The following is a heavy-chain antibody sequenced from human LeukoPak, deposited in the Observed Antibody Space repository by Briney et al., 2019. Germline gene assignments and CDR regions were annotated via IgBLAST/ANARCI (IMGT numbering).Heavy chain of an antibody. Sequence: GGSLILSCAASGFTFSTYSMSWVRPAPGKGLDWVASINQDGSAEYYVDSVRGRFTISRDNAKNSLYLQVNSLRVDDTAVYYCVRLFGGVTTFDYWGQGTLVTVSS. J-gene: IGHJ4*02. CDR2: INQDGSAE. V-gene: IGHV3-7*01. CDR1: GFTFSTYS. D-gene: IGHD4-17*01. CDR3: VRLFGGVTTFDY.